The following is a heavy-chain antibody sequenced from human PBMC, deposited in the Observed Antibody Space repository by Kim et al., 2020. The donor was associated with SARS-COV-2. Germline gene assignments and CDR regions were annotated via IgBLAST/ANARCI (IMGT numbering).Heavy chain of an antibody. CDR3: VKDGCGGSCRFED. D-gene: IGHD2-15*01. J-gene: IGHJ4*02. Sequence: YADSGRGRFTISRDNYKNTLYLQMSSLRAEDTAVYYCVKDGCGGSCRFEDWGQGTLVTVSS. V-gene: IGHV3-23*01.